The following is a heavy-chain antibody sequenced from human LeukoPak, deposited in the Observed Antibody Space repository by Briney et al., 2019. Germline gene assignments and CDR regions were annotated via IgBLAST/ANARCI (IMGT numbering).Heavy chain of an antibody. J-gene: IGHJ6*02. V-gene: IGHV3-9*01. CDR1: GFSFEDYG. D-gene: IGHD2-8*01. CDR2: INDNGDKT. Sequence: GGSLRLSCEVSGFSFEDYGMHWVRQPPGKGLEWVSSINDNGDKTDYADSVKGRFTVSRDNAKKSLYLQMNSLRPEDTALYYCAKHLRATNTYLFYGLDVWGPGTTVTVSS. CDR3: AKHLRATNTYLFYGLDV.